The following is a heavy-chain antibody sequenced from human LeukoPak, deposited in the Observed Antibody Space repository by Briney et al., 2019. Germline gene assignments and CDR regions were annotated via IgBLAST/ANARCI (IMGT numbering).Heavy chain of an antibody. Sequence: GGSLRLSCAASGFTFSSYSMNWVRQAPGKGLEWVAGINWNSVSAVYADSLKGRLTISRDNAKNSLFLQMNSLKTEDTAFYYCAKGARSSSGYTTDWGQGILVTVSS. V-gene: IGHV3-20*04. CDR3: AKGARSSSGYTTD. J-gene: IGHJ4*02. D-gene: IGHD3-22*01. CDR1: GFTFSSYS. CDR2: INWNSVSA.